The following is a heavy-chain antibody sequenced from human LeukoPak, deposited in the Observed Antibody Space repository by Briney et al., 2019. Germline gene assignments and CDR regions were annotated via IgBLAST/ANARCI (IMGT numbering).Heavy chain of an antibody. J-gene: IGHJ4*02. CDR2: INWNGGST. D-gene: IGHD6-19*01. CDR3: ARGGIAVAGTDY. CDR1: GFTFDDYG. Sequence: GWSLRLSCAASGFTFDDYGMSWLRQDPVNGLEWASGINWNGGSTGYADSGKGRFTISRDNAKNSLYLQMNSLRAEDTALYYCARGGIAVAGTDYWGQGTLVTVSS. V-gene: IGHV3-20*04.